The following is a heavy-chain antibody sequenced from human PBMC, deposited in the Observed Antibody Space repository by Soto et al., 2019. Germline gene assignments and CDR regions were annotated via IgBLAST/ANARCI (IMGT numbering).Heavy chain of an antibody. D-gene: IGHD2-2*01. Sequence: GASLRSSGKGCGYTFTSYWINWVRQMPGKGLELMGRIDPSDSYTNYSPSFQGHVTISADKSIGTAYLQWSSLKASDSGMYYCARLVVPSAPMDVWGQGTTVTVSS. J-gene: IGHJ6*02. V-gene: IGHV5-10-1*01. CDR2: IDPSDSYT. CDR1: GYTFTSYW. CDR3: ARLVVPSAPMDV.